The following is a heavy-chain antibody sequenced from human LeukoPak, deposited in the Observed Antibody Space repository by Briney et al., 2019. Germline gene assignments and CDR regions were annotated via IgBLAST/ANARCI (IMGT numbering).Heavy chain of an antibody. CDR3: ARVPPPYDSSGYYYYYYMDV. Sequence: SVKVSCKASGGTFSSYAISWVRQVPGQGLEWMGGIIPIFGTANYAQKLQGRVTITTDESTSTAYMELSSLRSEDTAVYYCARVPPPYDSSGYYYYYYMDVWGKGTTVTVSS. CDR2: IIPIFGTA. J-gene: IGHJ6*03. D-gene: IGHD3-22*01. V-gene: IGHV1-69*05. CDR1: GGTFSSYA.